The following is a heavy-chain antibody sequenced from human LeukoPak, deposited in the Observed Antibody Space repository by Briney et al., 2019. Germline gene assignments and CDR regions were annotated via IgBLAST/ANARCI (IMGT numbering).Heavy chain of an antibody. D-gene: IGHD3-22*01. Sequence: ASVKVSCKVSGYTFTDYYMHWVQQAPGKGLEWMGLVDPEDGETIYAEKFQGRVTITADTSTDTAYMELSSLRSEDTAAYYCATDAPGSGYYYDSSGYYHWGQGTLVTVSS. V-gene: IGHV1-69-2*01. CDR3: ATDAPGSGYYYDSSGYYH. CDR1: GYTFTDYY. CDR2: VDPEDGET. J-gene: IGHJ5*02.